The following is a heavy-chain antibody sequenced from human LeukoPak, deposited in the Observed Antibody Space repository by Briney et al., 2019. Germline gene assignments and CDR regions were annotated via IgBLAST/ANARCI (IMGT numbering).Heavy chain of an antibody. CDR3: ARGVYCSSTSCYTDYGMDV. V-gene: IGHV6-1*01. D-gene: IGHD2-2*02. Sequence: SQTLSLTCAISGDSVSSNSAAWNWIRQSPSRGLEWLGRTYYRSKWYNDYAVSVKSRITINPDTSKNQSSLQLNSVTPEDTAVYYCARGVYCSSTSCYTDYGMDVWGQGTTVTVSS. CDR1: GDSVSSNSAA. J-gene: IGHJ6*02. CDR2: TYYRSKWYN.